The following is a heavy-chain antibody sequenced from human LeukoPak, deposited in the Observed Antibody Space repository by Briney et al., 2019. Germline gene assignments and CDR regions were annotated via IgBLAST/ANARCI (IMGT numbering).Heavy chain of an antibody. J-gene: IGHJ4*02. V-gene: IGHV4-59*01. CDR3: AREYSSSWDRPI. D-gene: IGHD6-13*01. CDR1: GGSISTYY. Sequence: SSETLSLTCTVSGGSISTYYWSWIRQPPGKGLEWIGYIYYRGNTNYNPSLQSRVSISVDTSKNQFSLKLSSVTAADTAVYYCAREYSSSWDRPIWGQGTLVTVSS. CDR2: IYYRGNT.